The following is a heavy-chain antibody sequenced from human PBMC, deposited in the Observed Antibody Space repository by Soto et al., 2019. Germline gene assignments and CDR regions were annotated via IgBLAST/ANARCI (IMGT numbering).Heavy chain of an antibody. V-gene: IGHV1-69*08. CDR1: GGTFSSYT. CDR2: IIPILGIA. J-gene: IGHJ4*02. CDR3: AGDRSVYDGSGSY. D-gene: IGHD3-10*01. Sequence: QVQLVQSGAEVKKPGSSVKVSCKASGGTFSSYTISWVRQAPGQGLEWMGRIIPILGIANYAQKFQGRVTITADKSTSTAYMELSSLRSEDTAVYYCAGDRSVYDGSGSYWGQGTLVTVSS.